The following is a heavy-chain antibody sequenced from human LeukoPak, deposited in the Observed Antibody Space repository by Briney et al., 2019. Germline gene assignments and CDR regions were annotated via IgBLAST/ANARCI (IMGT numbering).Heavy chain of an antibody. CDR2: MNPTSGGT. CDR3: ARVVMKAFYYYYMDV. Sequence: ASVKVSCKASGYTFSDYDVNWVRQAPGQGLEGMGWMNPTSGGTGYAHKFQGRVTMPRSMSRHPAYMELSRLRSEGTAVYFCARVVMKAFYYYYMDVWGKGTTIIISS. D-gene: IGHD2-21*01. V-gene: IGHV1-8*01. CDR1: GYTFSDYD. J-gene: IGHJ6*03.